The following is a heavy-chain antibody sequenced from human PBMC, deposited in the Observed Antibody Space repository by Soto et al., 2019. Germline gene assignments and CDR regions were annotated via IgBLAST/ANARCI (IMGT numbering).Heavy chain of an antibody. V-gene: IGHV3-30*18. D-gene: IGHD1-26*01. J-gene: IGHJ4*02. CDR1: GFTFSSYG. Sequence: QVQLVESGGGVVQPGRSLRLSCAASGFTFSSYGIHWVRQAPGKGLEWVAVISYDGSNKYYANSVKGRFTISRDNSKNTLYLQMNSLRPEDTAVYYCAKELRGGSYYFDYWGQGTLVTVSS. CDR2: ISYDGSNK. CDR3: AKELRGGSYYFDY.